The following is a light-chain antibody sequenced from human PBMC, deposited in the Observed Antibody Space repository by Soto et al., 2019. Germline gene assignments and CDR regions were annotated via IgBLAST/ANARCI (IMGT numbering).Light chain of an antibody. Sequence: DIQMTHTPSTLAASVGDRVTITCRASQGISRGLAWYQQKPGKAPKLLIYDASSLESGVPSSFSGSGSEPEFTLTISSLEPDDFATYYCQQYNSYSEYTFRQGTKLEIK. CDR2: DAS. CDR1: QGISRG. V-gene: IGKV1-5*01. CDR3: QQYNSYSEYT. J-gene: IGKJ2*01.